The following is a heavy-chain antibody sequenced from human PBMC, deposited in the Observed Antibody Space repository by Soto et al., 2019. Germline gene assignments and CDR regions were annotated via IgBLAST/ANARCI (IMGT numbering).Heavy chain of an antibody. V-gene: IGHV4-34*01. CDR3: ARAPKVSGSSQTRPDF. CDR1: SGSFSGYY. D-gene: IGHD6-6*01. CDR2: ISQSGNT. J-gene: IGHJ4*02. Sequence: XGTLSLTCSIYSGSFSGYYWSGIRQPPGKGLEWIGEISQSGNTNYSPSLKSRVSISIDTSKKQFSLNLASVSAADTAVYYCARAPKVSGSSQTRPDFWGRGTLVTVSS.